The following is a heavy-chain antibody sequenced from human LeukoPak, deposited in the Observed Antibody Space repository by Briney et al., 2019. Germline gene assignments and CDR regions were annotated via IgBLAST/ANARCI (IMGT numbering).Heavy chain of an antibody. V-gene: IGHV3-30*18. CDR1: GFTFSSYG. CDR2: ISYYGSNK. CDR3: AKGYTYGAFDI. Sequence: GGSLRLSCAASGFTFSSYGRHWGRQAPGKGLEWVAGISYYGSNKYDADSVKGRVKISIHKSKNKVYLQMDILRVCDAAVYYCAKGYTYGAFDIWGQGTMVTVSS. D-gene: IGHD5-18*01. J-gene: IGHJ3*02.